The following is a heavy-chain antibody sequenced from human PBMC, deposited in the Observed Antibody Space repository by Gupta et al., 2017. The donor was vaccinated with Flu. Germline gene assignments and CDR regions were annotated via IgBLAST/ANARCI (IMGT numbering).Heavy chain of an antibody. J-gene: IGHJ5*02. CDR2: VNSNNGEI. CDR3: PRWAPAPSGCTVLDP. Sequence: QVQLVQSGAEVKKPGASVKVSCKASGYTFTGYHVHWVRQAPGQGLGWMGWVNSNNGEIRYAQKGQGRVTMARDKSIRTPYMNLRRLSYEAKAVYYCPRWAPAPSGCTVLDPWGQGTLVTVSS. CDR1: GYTFTGYH. D-gene: IGHD4-17*01. V-gene: IGHV1-2*02.